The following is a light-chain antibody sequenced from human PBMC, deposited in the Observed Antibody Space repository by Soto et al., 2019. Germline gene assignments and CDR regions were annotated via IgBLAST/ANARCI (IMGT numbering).Light chain of an antibody. CDR2: ANT. Sequence: QSVLTQPPSVSGAPGQRVTISCTGSSSNIGAGIDVHWYQKFPGTAPKLLIYANTNRPSGVPDRVSGSKSGTSASLAITGLQAEDEADYYCQSYDNSLSGPVFGGGTKVTVL. CDR3: QSYDNSLSGPV. J-gene: IGLJ2*01. CDR1: SSNIGAGID. V-gene: IGLV1-40*01.